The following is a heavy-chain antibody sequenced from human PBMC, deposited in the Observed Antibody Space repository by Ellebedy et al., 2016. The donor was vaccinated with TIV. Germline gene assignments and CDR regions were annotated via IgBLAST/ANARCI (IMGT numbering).Heavy chain of an antibody. V-gene: IGHV1-69*10. CDR1: GGTFSNYA. J-gene: IGHJ5*01. CDR2: IIPLLGIP. Sequence: AASVKVSCKASGGTFSNYAISRVRQAPGQGLERMGVIIPLLGIPNYAQKFQGRVPVTADKSTSTVHMGLSSLRSEDTAVYYCASALSGGNSGAPFDSWGQGALVTVSS. D-gene: IGHD4-23*01. CDR3: ASALSGGNSGAPFDS.